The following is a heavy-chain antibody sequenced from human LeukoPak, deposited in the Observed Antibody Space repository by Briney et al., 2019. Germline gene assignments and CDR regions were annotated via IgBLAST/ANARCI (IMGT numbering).Heavy chain of an antibody. V-gene: IGHV1-46*03. J-gene: IGHJ5*02. CDR2: INPSGGST. CDR1: GYTFTSYY. D-gene: IGHD3-3*01. Sequence: ASVKVSCKASGYTFTSYYMHWVRQPPGQGLEWMGIINPSGGSTSYAQKFQGRVTMTRDTSTSTVYMELSSLRSEVTAVYYCARDGRVHYDFWSGYYRDEVWFDPWGQGTLVTVSS. CDR3: ARDGRVHYDFWSGYYRDEVWFDP.